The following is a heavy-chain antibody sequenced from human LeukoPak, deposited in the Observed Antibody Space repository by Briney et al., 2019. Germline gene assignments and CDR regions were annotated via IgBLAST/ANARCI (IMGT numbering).Heavy chain of an antibody. V-gene: IGHV5-51*01. CDR2: IYPGDSDT. D-gene: IGHD3-16*01. J-gene: IGHJ4*02. CDR1: GYTFTSYW. Sequence: ASVKVSCKASGYTFTSYWIAWVRQMPGKGPECIGMIYPGDSDTRYTLSFHGHVTISADKSVSTAYLQWSSLKVSDSATYYCAGHMATSDWGLDYWGQGTLVTVSS. CDR3: AGHMATSDWGLDY.